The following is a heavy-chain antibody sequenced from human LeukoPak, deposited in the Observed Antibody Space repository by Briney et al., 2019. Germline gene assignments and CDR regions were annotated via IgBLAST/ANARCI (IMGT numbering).Heavy chain of an antibody. D-gene: IGHD1/OR15-1a*01. V-gene: IGHV1-18*01. Sequence: ASVPVSHMDIGCTFPNHGIIWLRQAPGHALEWVGWISPHKGNTNYQQRLQGRLILTTDASTSTAYMDLRDLRSDDTAIYYCARDQQQGDHYSFYYMDFWGEGTTVIVSS. J-gene: IGHJ6*03. CDR2: ISPHKGNT. CDR1: GCTFPNHG. CDR3: ARDQQQGDHYSFYYMDF.